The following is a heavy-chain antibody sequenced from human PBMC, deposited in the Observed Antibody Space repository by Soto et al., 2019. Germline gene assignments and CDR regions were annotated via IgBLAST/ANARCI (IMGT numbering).Heavy chain of an antibody. V-gene: IGHV3-23*01. D-gene: IGHD3-3*01. CDR2: ISGSGGST. CDR3: AKDGQSSTIFGVVNGWFDP. Sequence: GGSLRLSCAASGFTFSSYAMIWVRQAPGKGLEWVSAISGSGGSTYYADSVKGRFTISRDNSKNTLYLQMNSLRAEDTAVYYCAKDGQSSTIFGVVNGWFDPWGQGTLVTVSS. J-gene: IGHJ5*02. CDR1: GFTFSSYA.